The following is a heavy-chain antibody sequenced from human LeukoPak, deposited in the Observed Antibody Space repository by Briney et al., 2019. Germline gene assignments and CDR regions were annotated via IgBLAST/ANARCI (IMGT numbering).Heavy chain of an antibody. CDR3: ARDHMVRGVTPDY. J-gene: IGHJ4*02. D-gene: IGHD3-10*01. CDR2: ISGGGRTT. V-gene: IGHV3-21*01. CDR1: RFTFGSYV. Sequence: GGSLRLSCAASRFTFGSYVMNWVRQAPGRGLEWVSVISGGGRTTYYADSVKGRFTISRDNAKNSLYLQMNSLRAEDTAVYYCARDHMVRGVTPDYWGQGTLVTVSS.